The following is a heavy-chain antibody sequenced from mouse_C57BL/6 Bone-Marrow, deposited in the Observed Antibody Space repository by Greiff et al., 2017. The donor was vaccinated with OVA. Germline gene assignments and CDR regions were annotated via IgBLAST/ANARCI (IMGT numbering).Heavy chain of an antibody. Sequence: QVQLQQPGAELVKPGASVKVSCKASGYTFTSYWMHWVKQRPGQGLEWIGRIHPSDSDTNYNQKFKGKATLTVDKSSSTAYMQLRSLTSEDSAVYYCAIETTVVPFDYWGQGTTLTVSS. D-gene: IGHD1-1*01. CDR3: AIETTVVPFDY. CDR1: GYTFTSYW. V-gene: IGHV1-74*01. J-gene: IGHJ2*01. CDR2: IHPSDSDT.